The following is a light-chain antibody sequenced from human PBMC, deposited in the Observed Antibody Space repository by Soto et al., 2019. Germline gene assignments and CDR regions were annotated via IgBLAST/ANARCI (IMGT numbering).Light chain of an antibody. J-gene: IGKJ4*01. CDR1: QSINMW. CDR3: QQYDSYPLT. CDR2: DAS. V-gene: IGKV1-5*01. Sequence: DIQMTQSPSTLPASVADRVTITCRASQSINMWLAWYQQKPGKAPKLLISDASTLKSGVPSRFSGSGSGTEFTLTISSLEPDDFATYYCQQYDSYPLTFGGGTKVDLK.